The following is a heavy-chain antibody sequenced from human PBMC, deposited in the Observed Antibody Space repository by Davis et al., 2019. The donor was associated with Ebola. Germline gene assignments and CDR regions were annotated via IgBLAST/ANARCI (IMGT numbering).Heavy chain of an antibody. CDR1: GFTFRSYS. CDR3: ARRAAAGRRDFDY. V-gene: IGHV3-21*01. CDR2: ISSSSSYI. J-gene: IGHJ4*02. Sequence: GESLKISCAASGFTFRSYSMNWVRQAPGKGLEWVSSISSSSSYIYYADSVKGRFTISRDNAKNSLYLQMNSLRAEDTAVYYCARRAAAGRRDFDYWGQGTLVTVSS. D-gene: IGHD6-13*01.